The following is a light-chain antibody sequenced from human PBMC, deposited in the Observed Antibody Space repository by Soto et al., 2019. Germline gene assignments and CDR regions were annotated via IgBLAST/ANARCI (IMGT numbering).Light chain of an antibody. J-gene: IGKJ1*01. CDR3: HQYDDWPPA. CDR1: QSVSSSY. Sequence: EIVLTQSPGTLSLSPGERATLSCRASQSVSSSYLAWYQQKPGQAPRLLIYGASTRATGVPPRFSGSGSGTEFTLTISSLQSEDFAVYYCHQYDDWPPAFGQGTKVDIK. V-gene: IGKV3-15*01. CDR2: GAS.